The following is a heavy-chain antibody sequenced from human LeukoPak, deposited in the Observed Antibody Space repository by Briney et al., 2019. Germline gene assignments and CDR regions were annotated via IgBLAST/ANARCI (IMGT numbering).Heavy chain of an antibody. CDR2: ISAYNGNT. J-gene: IGHJ4*02. CDR1: GYTFISYG. CDR3: ARAIGREFRLKSLWFGEFDY. Sequence: GASVKVSCKASGYTFISYGISWVRQAPGQGLEWMGWISAYNGNTNYAQKLQGRVTMTTDTSTSTAYMELRSLRSDDTAVYYCARAIGREFRLKSLWFGEFDYWGQGTLVTVSS. D-gene: IGHD3-10*01. V-gene: IGHV1-18*01.